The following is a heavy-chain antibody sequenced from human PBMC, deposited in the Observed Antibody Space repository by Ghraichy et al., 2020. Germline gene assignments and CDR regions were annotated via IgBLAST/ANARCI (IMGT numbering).Heavy chain of an antibody. CDR3: SRLRDF. CDR1: GSSISNGYY. CDR2: LNYTGNT. J-gene: IGHJ4*02. V-gene: IGHV4-38-2*01. Sequence: SETLSLTCAVSGSSISNGYYWGCIRQHPGERGLWIGSLNYTGNTTYNTSLKSRVTTSIDTSNNQFSLRLTSVTAAATAVDYCSRLRDFWGQGTLVTVSS.